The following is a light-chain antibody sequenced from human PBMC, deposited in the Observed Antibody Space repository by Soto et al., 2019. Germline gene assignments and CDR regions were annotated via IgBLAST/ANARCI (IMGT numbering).Light chain of an antibody. CDR2: GAS. J-gene: IGKJ5*01. V-gene: IGKV3-20*01. Sequence: DIVLTQSPGTLSLSQGERATLSCRASHSVSSSYLAWYQQKPGQAPRLLIYGASSRATGIPDRFSGSGSGTDFTLTISRLEPEDFAVYYCQQYGSSPPSTFGQGTRMEIK. CDR1: HSVSSSY. CDR3: QQYGSSPPST.